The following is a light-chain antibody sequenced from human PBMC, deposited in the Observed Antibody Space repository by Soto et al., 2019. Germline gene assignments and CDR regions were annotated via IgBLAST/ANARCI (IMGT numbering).Light chain of an antibody. CDR3: SAYAGSNNFV. V-gene: IGLV2-8*01. CDR1: SSYVGAYNY. CDR2: EVS. Sequence: QSALTQPASVSGSPGQSITISCTGSSSYVGAYNYVSWYQHHPGKAPKLIIYEVSQRPSGVPDRFSGSKSGNTASLTVSGLQTEDEADYYCSAYAGSNNFVFGSGTKVTVL. J-gene: IGLJ1*01.